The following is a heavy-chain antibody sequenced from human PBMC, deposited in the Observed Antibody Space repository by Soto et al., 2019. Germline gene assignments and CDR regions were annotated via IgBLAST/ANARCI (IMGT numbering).Heavy chain of an antibody. CDR2: INPNSGGT. CDR3: ARGEQYYFDY. V-gene: IGHV1-2*02. Sequence: XSVKVSCKASGYTFTGYYMHWVRQAPGQGLEWMGWINPNSGGTNYAQKFQGRVTMTRDMSISTAYMELSRLRSDDTAVYYFARGEQYYFDYWGQGTLVTGSS. D-gene: IGHD1-26*01. J-gene: IGHJ4*02. CDR1: GYTFTGYY.